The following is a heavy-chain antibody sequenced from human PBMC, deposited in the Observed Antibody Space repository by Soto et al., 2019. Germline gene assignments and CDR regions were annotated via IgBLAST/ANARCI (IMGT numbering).Heavy chain of an antibody. CDR1: GFTFSNYA. Sequence: EVQLLESAGGLEQPGGSLRLSCAASGFTFSNYAMSWVRQAPGKGLEWVSTFTRSGNTYYADSVKGRFTISRDNSMNTLDRQMDSVRAEDTAVYYCAREFAPGSPNYDYWGLGTLVTVSS. D-gene: IGHD3-10*01. V-gene: IGHV3-23*01. CDR3: AREFAPGSPNYDY. CDR2: FTRSGNT. J-gene: IGHJ4*02.